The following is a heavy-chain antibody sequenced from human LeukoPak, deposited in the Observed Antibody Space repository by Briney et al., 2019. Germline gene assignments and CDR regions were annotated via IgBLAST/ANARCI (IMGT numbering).Heavy chain of an antibody. CDR3: ARDLSLGRHDYGEPFDY. CDR2: ISGYNGNT. J-gene: IGHJ4*02. V-gene: IGHV1-18*01. CDR1: GFTFTNYG. D-gene: IGHD4-17*01. Sequence: ASVKVSCETSGFTFTNYGISWVRQAPGQGPEWMGWISGYNGNTNYVPKFQGRVTMTTDTSTSTAYMELRSLRSDDTAVYYCARDLSLGRHDYGEPFDYWGQGTLVTVSS.